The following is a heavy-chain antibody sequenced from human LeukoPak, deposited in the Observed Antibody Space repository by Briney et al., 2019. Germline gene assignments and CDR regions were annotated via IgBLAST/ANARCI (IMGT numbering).Heavy chain of an antibody. CDR3: TRGSYGDYEY. CDR1: GFNFSSYV. Sequence: GGSLRLSCAASGFNFSSYVMHWVRQAPGKGLEWVAVVSYDENNKYYADSVKGRFTISRDNSKNTLYLQMNSLRAEDTAVYYCTRGSYGDYEYWGQGTLVTVSS. D-gene: IGHD4-17*01. CDR2: VSYDENNK. J-gene: IGHJ4*02. V-gene: IGHV3-30-3*01.